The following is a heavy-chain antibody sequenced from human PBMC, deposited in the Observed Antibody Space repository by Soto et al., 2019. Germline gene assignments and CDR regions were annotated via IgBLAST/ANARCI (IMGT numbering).Heavy chain of an antibody. CDR1: GFTFSSYG. D-gene: IGHD2-2*01. CDR2: ISYDGSNK. CDR3: AKDHCSSTSCFYFDY. Sequence: QVQLVESGGGVVQPGRSLRLSCAASGFTFSSYGMHWVRQAPGKGLEWVAVISYDGSNKYYADYVKGRFTISRDNSKNTLYLQMNSLRAEDTAVYYCAKDHCSSTSCFYFDYWGQGTLVTVSS. J-gene: IGHJ4*02. V-gene: IGHV3-30*18.